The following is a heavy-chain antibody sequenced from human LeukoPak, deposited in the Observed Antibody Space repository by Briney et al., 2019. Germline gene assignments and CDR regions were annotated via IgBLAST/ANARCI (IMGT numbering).Heavy chain of an antibody. Sequence: TGGSLRLSCAASGFTFSDYSMNWVRQAPGKGLEWISYIGIDSGNTNYADSVKGRFTISGDKAKNSLHLQMNSLRVEDTAVYYCARDYKYAFDNWGQGTLVTASS. CDR2: IGIDSGNT. D-gene: IGHD5-24*01. V-gene: IGHV3-48*01. CDR1: GFTFSDYS. J-gene: IGHJ4*02. CDR3: ARDYKYAFDN.